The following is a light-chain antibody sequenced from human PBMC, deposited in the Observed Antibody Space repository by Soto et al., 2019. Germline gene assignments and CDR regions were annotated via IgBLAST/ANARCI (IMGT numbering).Light chain of an antibody. CDR2: GAS. CDR1: QGVSRK. Sequence: DIIVSNSPATVSVAPGERVTFSFRASQGVSRKLAWYQHKPGQAPRLLISGASTGATGIPARFSGSGSGTDFTLTINSLQSEDLGVYCCEPYGSSGRFGQGTKVDIK. J-gene: IGKJ1*01. CDR3: EPYGSSGR. V-gene: IGKV3-15*01.